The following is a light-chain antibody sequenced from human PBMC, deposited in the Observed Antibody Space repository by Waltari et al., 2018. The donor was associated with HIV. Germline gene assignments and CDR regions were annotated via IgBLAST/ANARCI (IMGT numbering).Light chain of an antibody. Sequence: QSALTQPASVSGSPGQSITTSRTGTSSDVWCYNLVSWYQQHPGKAPKVMIYEVNKRPSGVSNRFSGSKSCNTSSLTISGLQAEDEAEDYCCSHAGSSIYFVFGTGTKVTVL. CDR1: SSDVWCYNL. CDR2: EVN. V-gene: IGLV2-23*02. CDR3: CSHAGSSIYFV. J-gene: IGLJ1*01.